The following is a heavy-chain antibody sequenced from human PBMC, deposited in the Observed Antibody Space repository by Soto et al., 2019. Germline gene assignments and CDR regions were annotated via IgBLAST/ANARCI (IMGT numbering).Heavy chain of an antibody. Sequence: QVQLVQSGAEVKKPGASVKVSCKASGYTFSSYGISWVRQAPGQGLEWMGWISGYSALTYYAQKFQGRVTMTTDTSTNTVYMELRSLRSDDTAVYYCAREWDNKSEHSSGWYDDFWGQGTLVTVSS. D-gene: IGHD6-19*01. J-gene: IGHJ4*02. CDR1: GYTFSSYG. CDR2: ISGYSALT. CDR3: AREWDNKSEHSSGWYDDF. V-gene: IGHV1-18*01.